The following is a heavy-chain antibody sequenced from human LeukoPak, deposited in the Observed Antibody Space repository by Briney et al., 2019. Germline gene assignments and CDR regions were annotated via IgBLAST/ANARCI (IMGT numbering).Heavy chain of an antibody. CDR2: IYYSGST. V-gene: IGHV4-59*01. Sequence: PSETLSLTCTVSGGPISSYYWSWIRQPPGKGLEWIGYIYYSGSTNYNPSLKSRVTISVDTSKNQFSLKLSSVTAADTAVYYCARTTTLYGDYYFDYWGQGTLVTVSS. CDR1: GGPISSYY. CDR3: ARTTTLYGDYYFDY. J-gene: IGHJ4*02. D-gene: IGHD4-17*01.